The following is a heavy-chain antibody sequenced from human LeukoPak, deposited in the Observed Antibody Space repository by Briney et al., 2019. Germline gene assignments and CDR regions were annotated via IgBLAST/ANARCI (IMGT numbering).Heavy chain of an antibody. CDR1: GFSFSTYA. CDR3: ARNTYYYDSSGYLDY. CDR2: ISYDGSNK. J-gene: IGHJ4*02. D-gene: IGHD3-22*01. Sequence: GSLRLSCVASGFSFSTYAMHWVRQAPGKGLEWVAVISYDGSNKYYADSVKGRFTISRDNSKNTLYLQMNSLRAEDTAVYYCARNTYYYDSSGYLDYWGQGTLVTVSS. V-gene: IGHV3-30-3*01.